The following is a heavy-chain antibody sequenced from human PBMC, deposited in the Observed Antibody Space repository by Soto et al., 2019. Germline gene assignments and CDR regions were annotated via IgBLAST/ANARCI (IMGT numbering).Heavy chain of an antibody. CDR2: IKSKTNGGTT. CDR3: TTARGLGGIDDN. CDR1: GFTFSNAW. Sequence: ESGGGLAKPGGPLRLSCVASGFTFSNAWMTWIRQAPGKGLEWVGRIKSKTNGGTTDYAAPVKGRISISRDDSKNTLYLQMISLKTEDTAVYYCTTARGLGGIDDNWGQGTLVTVSS. V-gene: IGHV3-15*05. D-gene: IGHD2-15*01. J-gene: IGHJ4*02.